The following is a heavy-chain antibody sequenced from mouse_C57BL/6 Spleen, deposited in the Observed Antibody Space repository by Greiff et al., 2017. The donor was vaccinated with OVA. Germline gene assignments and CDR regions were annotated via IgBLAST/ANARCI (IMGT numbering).Heavy chain of an antibody. CDR1: GFTFSSYA. D-gene: IGHD1-1*01. CDR3: RAYGSSYGYFDV. Sequence: EVKLQESGGGLVKPGGSLKLSCAASGFTFSSYAMSWVRQTPEKRLEWVATISDGGSYTYYPDNVKGRFTISRDNAKNNLYLQMSHLKSEDTAMYYCRAYGSSYGYFDVWGTGTTVTVSS. J-gene: IGHJ1*03. V-gene: IGHV5-4*03. CDR2: ISDGGSYT.